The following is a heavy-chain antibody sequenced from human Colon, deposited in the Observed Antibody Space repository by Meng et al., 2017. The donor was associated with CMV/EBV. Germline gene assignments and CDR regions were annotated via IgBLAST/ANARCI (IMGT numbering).Heavy chain of an antibody. Sequence: SRAEMTKPGVSWKVSCKAYGYTITGSYIQWVRQAHGQWLEWMGWINPKSGDTIYEQKFQGRVTMTRDTSISTVYMDLNSLRSDDTAVYFCARDLWSGSSDYFDYWGQGTLVTVSS. CDR1: GYTITGSY. CDR3: ARDLWSGSSDYFDY. CDR2: INPKSGDT. D-gene: IGHD3-3*01. J-gene: IGHJ4*02. V-gene: IGHV1-2*02.